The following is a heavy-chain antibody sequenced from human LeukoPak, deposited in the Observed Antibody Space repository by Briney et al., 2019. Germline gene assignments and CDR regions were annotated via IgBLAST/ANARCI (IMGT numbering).Heavy chain of an antibody. CDR2: INHSGST. CDR3: ARGGSRDYYDSSGLLDY. CDR1: GGSFSGYY. Sequence: SETLSLTCAVYGGSFSGYYWSWIRQPPGKGLEWIGEINHSGSTNYNPSLKSRVTISVDTSENQFSLKLSSVTAADTAVYYCARGGSRDYYDSSGLLDYWGQGTLVTVSS. V-gene: IGHV4-34*01. J-gene: IGHJ4*02. D-gene: IGHD3-22*01.